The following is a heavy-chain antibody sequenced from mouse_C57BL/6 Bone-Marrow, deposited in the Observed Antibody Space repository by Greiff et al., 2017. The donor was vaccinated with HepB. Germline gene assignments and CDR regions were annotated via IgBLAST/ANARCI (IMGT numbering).Heavy chain of an antibody. CDR1: GYSFTGYY. CDR3: ASRLLRYYWYFDV. Sequence: VQLQQSGPELVKPGASVKISCKASGYSFTGYYLNWVKQSPEKSLEWIGEINPSTGGTTYNQKFKAKATLTVDKSSSTDYMQLKSLTAEDSAVYYWASRLLRYYWYFDVWGTGTTVNVSS. D-gene: IGHD1-1*01. V-gene: IGHV1-42*01. CDR2: INPSTGGT. J-gene: IGHJ1*03.